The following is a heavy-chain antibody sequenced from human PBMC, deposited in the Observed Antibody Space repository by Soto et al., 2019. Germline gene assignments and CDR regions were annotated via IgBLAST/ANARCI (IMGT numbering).Heavy chain of an antibody. CDR1: GRTFSNYA. CDR3: AKRLSYYFDS. D-gene: IGHD3-16*02. J-gene: IGHJ4*01. CDR2: VTGDGVTT. Sequence: VLLRLCCAAAGRTFSNYAMSRVRQAPGKGLEWVSTVTGDGVTTSYAASVKGRFTISRDNSKNTLYLQMSGLRADDTAVYYCAKRLSYYFDSWGHGTLVTVSS. V-gene: IGHV3-23*01.